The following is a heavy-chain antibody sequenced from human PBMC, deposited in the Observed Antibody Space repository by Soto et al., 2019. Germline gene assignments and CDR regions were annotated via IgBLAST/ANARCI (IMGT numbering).Heavy chain of an antibody. CDR2: IYYSGST. Sequence: PSETLSLTCTVSGGSISSYYWSWIRQPPGKGLEWIGYIYYSGSTNYNPSLKSRVTISVDTSKNQFSLKLSSVTAADTAVYYCARHRPSQLADYWGQGTLVTVSS. CDR1: GGSISSYY. J-gene: IGHJ4*02. D-gene: IGHD6-13*01. CDR3: ARHRPSQLADY. V-gene: IGHV4-59*08.